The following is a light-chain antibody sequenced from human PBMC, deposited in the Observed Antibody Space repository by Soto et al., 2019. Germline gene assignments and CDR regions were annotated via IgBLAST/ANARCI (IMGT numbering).Light chain of an antibody. CDR1: QSVSSN. J-gene: IGKJ1*01. V-gene: IGKV3-15*01. CDR2: GAS. CDR3: HQYNNWPQT. Sequence: EIVMTQSPATLSVSPGERATLSCRASQSVSSNLAWYQQKPGQAPRLLIYGASTRATGIPARFSGSGSGTEFTLTISSLQSEDFPVYYCHQYNNWPQTVVQGTKVEIK.